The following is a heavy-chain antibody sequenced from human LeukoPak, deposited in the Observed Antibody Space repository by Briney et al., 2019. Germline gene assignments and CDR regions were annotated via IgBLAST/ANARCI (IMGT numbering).Heavy chain of an antibody. CDR1: GGSISSSSYY. D-gene: IGHD6-19*01. J-gene: IGHJ4*02. Sequence: SETLSLTCTVSGGSISSSSYYWGWIRQPPGKGLEWIGSIYYSGSTYYNPSLKSRVTISVDTSKNQFSLKLSSVTAADTAVYYCARVMAVAGEQHFDYWGQGTLVTVSS. CDR3: ARVMAVAGEQHFDY. CDR2: IYYSGST. V-gene: IGHV4-39*07.